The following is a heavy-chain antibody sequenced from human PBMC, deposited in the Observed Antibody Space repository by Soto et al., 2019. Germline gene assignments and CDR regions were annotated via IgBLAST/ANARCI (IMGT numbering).Heavy chain of an antibody. CDR2: MNPKSGDT. CDR3: AREVIAVAGTDYYYYYGMDV. J-gene: IGHJ6*02. V-gene: IGHV1-2*02. Sequence: MHWVRQAPGKGLGWMGWMNPKSGDTGYAQKFQGRVTMTGDTSISTAYMELSRLRSDDTAVYYCAREVIAVAGTDYYYYYGMDVWGQGTTVTVSS. D-gene: IGHD6-19*01.